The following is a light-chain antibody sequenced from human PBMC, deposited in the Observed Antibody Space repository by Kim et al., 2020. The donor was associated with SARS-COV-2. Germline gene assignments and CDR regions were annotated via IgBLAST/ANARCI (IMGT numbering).Light chain of an antibody. CDR2: GAS. CDR1: QSVSSSY. V-gene: IGKV3-20*01. Sequence: SPGERATLSCRASQSVSSSYVAWQQQRPGQAPRLLIYGASSRATGTPDRSSGSWSGKDFTLTSSRLAPEDFAVYYCQQYGSSQWTFGQGTKVDIK. CDR3: QQYGSSQWT. J-gene: IGKJ1*01.